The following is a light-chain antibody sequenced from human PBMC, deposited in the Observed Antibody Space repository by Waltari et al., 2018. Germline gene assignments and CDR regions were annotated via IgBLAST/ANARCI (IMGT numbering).Light chain of an antibody. Sequence: DIVMTQSPLSLPVTPGEPASMSCTSSQSLLYSNGNNYLDWYLQKPGQSPQLLIYLGSNRASGVSDRFSGSGSGTDFTLKISRVEAEDVGVYYCMQALQTPLTFGGGTKVEIK. CDR1: QSLLYSNGNNY. J-gene: IGKJ4*01. CDR2: LGS. V-gene: IGKV2-28*01. CDR3: MQALQTPLT.